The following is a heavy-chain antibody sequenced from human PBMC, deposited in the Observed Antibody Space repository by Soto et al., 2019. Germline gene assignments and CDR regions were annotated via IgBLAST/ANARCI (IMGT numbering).Heavy chain of an antibody. D-gene: IGHD2-15*01. CDR2: ISSSSSYI. Sequence: WSLRLSCAASGFTFSSYSMNWVRQAPGKGLEWVSSISSSSSYIYYADSVKGRFTISRDNAKNSLYLQMNSLRAEDTAVYYCARDSSVASFDPWGQGTLVTVSS. CDR3: ARDSSVASFDP. V-gene: IGHV3-21*01. CDR1: GFTFSSYS. J-gene: IGHJ5*02.